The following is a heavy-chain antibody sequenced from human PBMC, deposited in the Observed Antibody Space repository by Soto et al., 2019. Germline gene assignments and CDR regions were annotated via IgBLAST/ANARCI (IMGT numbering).Heavy chain of an antibody. J-gene: IGHJ6*02. CDR2: IYWDDDQ. V-gene: IGHV2-5*02. CDR1: GFSLSTSGVG. CDR3: AHAPHYYHGMDV. Sequence: QITLKESGPTLVKPTQTLTLTCTFSGFSLSTSGVGVGWIRQPPGKALEWLALIYWDDDQRYSPSMKSRHTITKDTSKTQVFLTMTNMDPVDTATYYCAHAPHYYHGMDVWGQGSTVNVSS.